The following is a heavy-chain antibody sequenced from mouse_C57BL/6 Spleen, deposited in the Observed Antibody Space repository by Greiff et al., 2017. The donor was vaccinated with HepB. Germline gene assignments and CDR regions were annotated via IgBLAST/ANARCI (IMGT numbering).Heavy chain of an antibody. Sequence: EVKLVESEGGLVQPGRSMKLSCTASGFTFSDYYMAWVRQVPEKGLEWVANINYDGSSTYYLDSLKSRFIISRDNAKNILYLQMSSLKSEDTATYYCARGSGVVATRGFDVWGTGTTVTVSS. D-gene: IGHD1-1*01. CDR2: INYDGSST. J-gene: IGHJ1*03. V-gene: IGHV5-16*01. CDR1: GFTFSDYY. CDR3: ARGSGVVATRGFDV.